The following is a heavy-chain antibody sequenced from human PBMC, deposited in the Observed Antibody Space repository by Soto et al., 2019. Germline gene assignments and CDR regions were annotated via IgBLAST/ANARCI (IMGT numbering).Heavy chain of an antibody. Sequence: QVQLVESGGGVVQPGRSLRLCCSASGFTFSSYGMHWVGQAPGKGLEWVAVTSYDGSSEYYADSVKGRFTISRDNSKNTLFLQMSSLRPEDTAVYYCAKDATIVRGWFDYWGQGTLVTVSS. CDR2: TSYDGSSE. CDR3: AKDATIVRGWFDY. V-gene: IGHV3-30*18. D-gene: IGHD3-10*02. CDR1: GFTFSSYG. J-gene: IGHJ4*02.